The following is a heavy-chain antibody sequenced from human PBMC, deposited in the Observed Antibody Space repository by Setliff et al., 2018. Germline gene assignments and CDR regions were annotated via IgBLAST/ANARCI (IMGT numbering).Heavy chain of an antibody. D-gene: IGHD3-10*01. Sequence: SGGSLRLSCAASGFSFSYYYMSWVRQAPGKGLEWLSKISGDGITIYYAASVRGRFTISRDNAKDSLYLQMNSLRAEDTALYYCARDGVFYAMDVWGRGTTVTVSS. CDR1: GFSFSYYY. CDR3: ARDGVFYAMDV. V-gene: IGHV3-11*04. CDR2: ISGDGITI. J-gene: IGHJ6*02.